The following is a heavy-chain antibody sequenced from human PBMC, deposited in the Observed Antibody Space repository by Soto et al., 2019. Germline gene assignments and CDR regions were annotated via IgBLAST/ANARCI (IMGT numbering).Heavy chain of an antibody. V-gene: IGHV1-46*01. CDR3: ASSETVYGMDV. Sequence: QVQLVQSGAEVKKPGASVKVSCKASGYTFTSYYMHWVRQAPGQGLEWMGIINPSGGSTSYAQKFQPXXNXTXXTTTSTVYMELSSLRSEHTAVYYCASSETVYGMDVWGQGTTVTVSS. CDR1: GYTFTSYY. D-gene: IGHD4-17*01. J-gene: IGHJ6*02. CDR2: INPSGGST.